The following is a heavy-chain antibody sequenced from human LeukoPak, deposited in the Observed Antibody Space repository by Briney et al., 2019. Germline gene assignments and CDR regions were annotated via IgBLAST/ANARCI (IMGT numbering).Heavy chain of an antibody. Sequence: PSETLSLTCTVSGGSISSSSYYWGWIRQPPGKGLEWIGSIYYSGSTYYNPSLKSRVTISVDTSKNQFSLKLSSVTAADTAVYYCARHPLLGGFDPWGQGTLVTVSS. CDR1: GGSISSSSYY. J-gene: IGHJ5*02. V-gene: IGHV4-39*01. CDR3: ARHPLLGGFDP. CDR2: IYYSGST. D-gene: IGHD1-26*01.